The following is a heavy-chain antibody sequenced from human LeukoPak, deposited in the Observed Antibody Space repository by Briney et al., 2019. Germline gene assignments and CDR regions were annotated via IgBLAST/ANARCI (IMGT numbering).Heavy chain of an antibody. V-gene: IGHV3-7*05. CDR2: IKPDGTDK. D-gene: IGHD3-22*01. CDR1: GFTFSGSW. CDR3: ARNRGGGIGYSDY. Sequence: GGSLRLSCAASGFTFSGSWMDWVRQAPGKGLEWVAIIKPDGTDKYYFDPVKGRFTVSKENAKNLLYLQMNSLRAEDTAMYYCARNRGGGIGYSDYWGQGTLVTVSS. J-gene: IGHJ4*02.